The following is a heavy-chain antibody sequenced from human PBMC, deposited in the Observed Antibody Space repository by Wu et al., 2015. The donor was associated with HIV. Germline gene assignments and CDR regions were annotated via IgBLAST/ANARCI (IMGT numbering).Heavy chain of an antibody. J-gene: IGHJ6*02. V-gene: IGHV1-2*02. CDR2: INPNSGGT. D-gene: IGHD3-10*01. CDR1: GYTFTGYY. Sequence: QVQLVQSGAEVKKPGASVKVSCKASGYTFTGYYMHWVRQAPGQGLEWMGWINPNSGGTNYAQKFQGRVTMTRDTSISTAYMELSRLRSDDTAVYYCARRDYYGSEGYYYGMDVWGQGTTVTVSS. CDR3: ARRDYYGSEGYYYGMDV.